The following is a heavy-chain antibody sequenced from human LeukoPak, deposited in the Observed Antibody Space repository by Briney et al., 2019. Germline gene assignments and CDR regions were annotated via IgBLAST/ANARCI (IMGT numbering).Heavy chain of an antibody. D-gene: IGHD3-10*01. CDR3: AGHPRGGGMDV. Sequence: SVKVSCKASGGTFSSYAISWVRQAPGQGLEWMGGTIPIFGTANYAQKFQGRVTITADESTSTAYLQWSSPKASDTAMYYCAGHPRGGGMDVWGKGTTVTVSS. V-gene: IGHV1-69*13. CDR1: GGTFSSYA. J-gene: IGHJ6*04. CDR2: TIPIFGTA.